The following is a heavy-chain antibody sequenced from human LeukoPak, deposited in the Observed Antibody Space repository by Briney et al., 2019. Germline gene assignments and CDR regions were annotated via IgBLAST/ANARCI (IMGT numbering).Heavy chain of an antibody. J-gene: IGHJ4*02. CDR3: VRVGSVAGSDYLDY. D-gene: IGHD6-19*01. V-gene: IGHV3-72*01. CDR1: GFTFSDHF. CDR2: SRNKAKSYTT. Sequence: GGSLRLSCAVSGFTFSDHFLDWVRQAPGKGLEWVGCSRNKAKSYTTEYAASVKGRFTISRDDSKNSLYLQVNSLKTEDTAVYYCVRVGSVAGSDYLDYWGQGTLVTVSS.